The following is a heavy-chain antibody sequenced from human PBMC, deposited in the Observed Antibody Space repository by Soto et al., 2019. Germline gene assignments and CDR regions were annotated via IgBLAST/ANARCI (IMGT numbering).Heavy chain of an antibody. D-gene: IGHD5-12*01. Sequence: ASVKVSCKASGYTFTGYYMHWVRQAPGQGLEWMGWINPNSGGTNYAQKFQGWVTMTRDTSISTAYMELSRLRSDDTAVYYCARTPGGGDIVATGPFDYWGQGTLVTVSS. CDR1: GYTFTGYY. CDR3: ARTPGGGDIVATGPFDY. V-gene: IGHV1-2*04. CDR2: INPNSGGT. J-gene: IGHJ4*02.